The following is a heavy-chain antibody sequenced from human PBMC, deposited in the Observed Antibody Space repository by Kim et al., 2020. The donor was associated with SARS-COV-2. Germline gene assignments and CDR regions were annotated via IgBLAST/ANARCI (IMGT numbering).Heavy chain of an antibody. CDR3: AKDKVYYDSSGYYVY. D-gene: IGHD3-22*01. V-gene: IGHV3-23*01. Sequence: VKGRFNTSRNNSKNTLYLQRNSLRAEDTAVYYCAKDKVYYDSSGYYVYWGQGTLVTVSS. J-gene: IGHJ4*02.